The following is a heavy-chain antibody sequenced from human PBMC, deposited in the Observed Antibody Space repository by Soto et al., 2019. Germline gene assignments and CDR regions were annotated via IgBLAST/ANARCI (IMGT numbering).Heavy chain of an antibody. D-gene: IGHD4-4*01. CDR1: GFTFNGYA. V-gene: IGHV3-30-3*01. Sequence: GGSLRLSCAVSGFTFNGYAMHWVRQAPGKGLEWVAVISYDGINKYYADSVKGRFTISRDNSKNTLYLQVNSLRAEDTAVYYCTRDFSRFTDFDYWGQGT. CDR2: ISYDGINK. CDR3: TRDFSRFTDFDY. J-gene: IGHJ4*02.